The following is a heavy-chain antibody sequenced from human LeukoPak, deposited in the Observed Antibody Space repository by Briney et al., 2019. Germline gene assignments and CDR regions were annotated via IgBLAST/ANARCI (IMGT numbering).Heavy chain of an antibody. CDR3: ARETPAVRNNCFDP. V-gene: IGHV4-39*02. D-gene: IGHD2-15*01. CDR2: VSYSGTT. J-gene: IGHJ5*02. Sequence: PSETLSLTCTDSGGSISSSTYYWGWVRQPPGKGLEWIGSVSYSGTTNYNTSLRSRVTISIDTSRNQFSLKVTSVTAADTAVYYCARETPAVRNNCFDPWGQGTLVTVSS. CDR1: GGSISSSTYY.